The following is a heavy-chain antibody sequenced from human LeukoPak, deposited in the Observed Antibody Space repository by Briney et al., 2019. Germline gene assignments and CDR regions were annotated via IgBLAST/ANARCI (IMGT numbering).Heavy chain of an antibody. CDR3: AREFVGATTSTADAFDI. Sequence: SETLSLTCTVSGGSISSYYWSWIRQPAGKGLEWIGRIYTSGSTNYNPSLKSRVTMTVDTSKNQFSLKLSSVTAADTAVYYCAREFVGATTSTADAFDIWGQGTMVTVSS. V-gene: IGHV4-4*07. CDR2: IYTSGST. D-gene: IGHD1-26*01. J-gene: IGHJ3*02. CDR1: GGSISSYY.